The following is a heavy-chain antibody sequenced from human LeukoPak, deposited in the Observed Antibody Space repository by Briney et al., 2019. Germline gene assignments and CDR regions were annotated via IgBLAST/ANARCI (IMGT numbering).Heavy chain of an antibody. J-gene: IGHJ4*02. Sequence: PSETLSLTCTVSGGSISSYYWSWIRQPAGKGLEWIGRIYTSGSTNYNPSLKSRVTMSVDTSKNQFSLKLSSVTAADTAVYYCARTHYYESSGYYGFEYWGQGTLVTVSS. V-gene: IGHV4-4*07. CDR1: GGSISSYY. CDR2: IYTSGST. D-gene: IGHD3-22*01. CDR3: ARTHYYESSGYYGFEY.